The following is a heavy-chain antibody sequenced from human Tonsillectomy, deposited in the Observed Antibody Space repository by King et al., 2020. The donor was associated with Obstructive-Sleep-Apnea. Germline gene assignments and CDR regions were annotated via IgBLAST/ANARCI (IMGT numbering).Heavy chain of an antibody. D-gene: IGHD5-18*01. CDR2: IYYSGNS. Sequence: PLQESGPGLGKPSETLSLSCTVSGGSIASSSYYWAWIRQPPGKGLQWIGRIYYSGNSYYNPSLKSRVTISVDTSKNQFTLKLDSVTAADPAVYFCARFGPGHNYGWFDPWGQGTLVTVSS. V-gene: IGHV4-39*01. CDR1: GGSIASSSYY. J-gene: IGHJ5*02. CDR3: ARFGPGHNYGWFDP.